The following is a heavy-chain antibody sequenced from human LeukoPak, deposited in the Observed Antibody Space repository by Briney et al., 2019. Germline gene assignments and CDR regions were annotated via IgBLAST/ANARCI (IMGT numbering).Heavy chain of an antibody. CDR1: GFTFSSYG. Sequence: GGSLRLSCAASGFTFSSYGMHWVRQAPGKGLEWVAVISYDGSNKYYADSVKGRFTISGDNSKNTLYLQMNSLRAEDTAVYYCAKWNDFWSGLAPVDYWGQGTLVTVSS. J-gene: IGHJ4*02. V-gene: IGHV3-30*18. CDR3: AKWNDFWSGLAPVDY. CDR2: ISYDGSNK. D-gene: IGHD3-3*01.